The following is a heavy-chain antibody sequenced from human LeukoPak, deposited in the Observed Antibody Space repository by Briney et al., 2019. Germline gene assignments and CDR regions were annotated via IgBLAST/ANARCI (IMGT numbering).Heavy chain of an antibody. CDR3: ARAGDRIAAAGTFDY. J-gene: IGHJ4*02. CDR1: GGSFSGYY. Sequence: SETLSLTCAVYGGSFSGYYWSWIRQPPGKGLEWIGEINHSGSTNYNPSLKSRVTISVDTSKNQFSLKLSSATAADTAVYYCARAGDRIAAAGTFDYWGQGTLVTVSS. V-gene: IGHV4-34*01. D-gene: IGHD6-13*01. CDR2: INHSGST.